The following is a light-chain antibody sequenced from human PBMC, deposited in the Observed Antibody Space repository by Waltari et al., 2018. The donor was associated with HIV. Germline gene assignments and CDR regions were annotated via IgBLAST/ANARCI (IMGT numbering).Light chain of an antibody. CDR3: VGWDGSLSGYV. J-gene: IGLJ1*01. V-gene: IGLV1-47*01. CDR2: KNY. Sequence: QSVLTQPPSASGTPGQTVTISCSGSSSNIGNDNVYWYQQLPGMTPKLLIYKNYQRPSGVPDRFAGSKSGKSASLAISGLRSEDEADYYCVGWDGSLSGYVFGAGTKVTVL. CDR1: SSNIGNDN.